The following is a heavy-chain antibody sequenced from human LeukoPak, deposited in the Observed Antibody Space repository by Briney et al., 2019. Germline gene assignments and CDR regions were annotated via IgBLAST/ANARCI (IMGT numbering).Heavy chain of an antibody. CDR1: GFTFSDYY. Sequence: PGGSLRLSCAASGFTFSDYYMSWIRQAPGKGLEWVANIKQDGSEKYYVDSVKGRFTISRDNAKISLYLQMNSLRAEDTAVYYCARDLGYYDSSGYHFDYWGQGTLVTVSS. CDR3: ARDLGYYDSSGYHFDY. J-gene: IGHJ4*02. CDR2: IKQDGSEK. D-gene: IGHD3-22*01. V-gene: IGHV3-7*01.